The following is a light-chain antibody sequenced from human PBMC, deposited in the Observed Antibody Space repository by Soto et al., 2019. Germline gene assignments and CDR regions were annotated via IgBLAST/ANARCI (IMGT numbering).Light chain of an antibody. CDR2: GAS. Sequence: PGARATLSCRASQSVSSNLAWYQQKPGQAPRLLIYGASTRATGIPARFSGSGSGTEFTLTISSLQPEDFGTYYCQQLNSYPRTFGQGTKVDIK. V-gene: IGKV3-15*01. CDR1: QSVSSN. J-gene: IGKJ1*01. CDR3: QQLNSYPRT.